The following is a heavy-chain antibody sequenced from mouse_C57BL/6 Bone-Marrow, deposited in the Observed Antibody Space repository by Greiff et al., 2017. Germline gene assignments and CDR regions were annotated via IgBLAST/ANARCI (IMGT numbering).Heavy chain of an antibody. CDR2: IYPGDGDT. Sequence: QVQLQQSGPELVKPGASVKISCKASGYAFSSSWMNWVKQRPGKGLEWIGRIYPGDGDTNYNGKFKGKATLTADKSSSTAYMQRSSLTSEDSAVYFCAREEGNYVDYYAMDYWGQGTSVTVSS. CDR1: GYAFSSSW. D-gene: IGHD2-1*01. J-gene: IGHJ4*01. V-gene: IGHV1-82*01. CDR3: AREEGNYVDYYAMDY.